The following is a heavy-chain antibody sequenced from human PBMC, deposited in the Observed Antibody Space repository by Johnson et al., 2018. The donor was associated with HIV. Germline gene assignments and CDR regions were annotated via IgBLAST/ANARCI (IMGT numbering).Heavy chain of an antibody. Sequence: QVQLVESGGGVVQPGRSLRLSCIASGFTFSSYAMHWVRQAPGKGLEWVAVISYDGSNKYYADSVRGRFTISRDNSKNTLYLQMNSLRAEDTAVYHCAREGAWEVRPGAFDIWGQGTTVTVSS. J-gene: IGHJ3*02. CDR1: GFTFSSYA. D-gene: IGHD1-26*01. V-gene: IGHV3-30*14. CDR2: ISYDGSNK. CDR3: AREGAWEVRPGAFDI.